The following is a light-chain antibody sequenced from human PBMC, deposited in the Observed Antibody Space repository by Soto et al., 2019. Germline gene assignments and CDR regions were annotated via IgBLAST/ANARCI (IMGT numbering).Light chain of an antibody. Sequence: EVVLTQSPGTLSLSPRERATLSCRASQSVSKNYLAWYQHKAGQAPRLLIYGASNRAPGIPDRFSGSGSGPDFTLTISRMEHEDFSVYYCQQYAASPRTFGQGTLVEVK. J-gene: IGKJ1*01. CDR2: GAS. CDR1: QSVSKNY. CDR3: QQYAASPRT. V-gene: IGKV3-20*01.